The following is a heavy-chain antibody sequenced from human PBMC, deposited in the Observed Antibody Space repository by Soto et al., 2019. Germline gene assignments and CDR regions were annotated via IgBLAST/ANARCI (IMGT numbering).Heavy chain of an antibody. J-gene: IGHJ6*02. D-gene: IGHD2-2*03. V-gene: IGHV4-34*01. CDR1: GGSFSGYY. CDR3: ARLNGYCISTNCHGYYGMDV. CDR2: INYSENT. Sequence: SETLSLTCAVYGGSFSGYYWSWIRQPPGKGLEWIGEINYSENTNYNPSLKSRVTISVDTSKNEFSLKLSSVTAADTAVYYCARLNGYCISTNCHGYYGMDVWGQGTTVTVSS.